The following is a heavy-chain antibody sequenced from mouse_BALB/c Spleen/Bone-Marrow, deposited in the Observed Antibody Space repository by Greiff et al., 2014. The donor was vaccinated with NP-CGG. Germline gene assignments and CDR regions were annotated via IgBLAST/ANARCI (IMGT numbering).Heavy chain of an antibody. V-gene: IGHV5-2*01. CDR1: EYDFPSHA. CDR3: ARRGDYDWFAY. CDR2: LNSDGGST. J-gene: IGHJ3*01. D-gene: IGHD2-4*01. Sequence: VQLVESGGGLVQPGESLKLSCASNEYDFPSHALSWVRQTPEQRLELVAALNSDGGSTYHPDPMERRFIISRDNTKKTLYLQMSSLRSEDTALYYCARRGDYDWFAYWGQGAQGNVSA.